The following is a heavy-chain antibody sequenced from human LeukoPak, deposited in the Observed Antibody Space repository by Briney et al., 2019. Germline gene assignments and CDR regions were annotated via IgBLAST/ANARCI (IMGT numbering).Heavy chain of an antibody. D-gene: IGHD3-22*01. J-gene: IGHJ2*01. V-gene: IGHV4-31*03. CDR3: ARAARQRFTMTVVPFFYFDL. CDR1: GGSISGGASD. CDR2: INHSGST. Sequence: SQTLSLSCTVSGGSISGGASDWGWIRQHPKRGLEWVGYINHSGSTYYNPSLGSRVTMSVDTSKNQFSLKLSSVTAADSAVYYCARAARQRFTMTVVPFFYFDLWGRGTLDTVSS.